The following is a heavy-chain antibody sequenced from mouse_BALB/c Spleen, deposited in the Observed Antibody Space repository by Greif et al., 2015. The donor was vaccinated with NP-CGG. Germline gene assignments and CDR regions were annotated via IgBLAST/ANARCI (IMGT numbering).Heavy chain of an antibody. CDR2: IYPGDGDT. J-gene: IGHJ1*01. Sequence: VQLQQSGAELVRPGSSVKIFCKASGYAFSSYWMNWVKQRPGQGLEWIGQIYPGDGDTNYNGKFKGKATLTADKSSSTAYMQLSSLTSEDSAVYFCAREDYGTRYFEVWGAGTTVTVSS. D-gene: IGHD1-1*01. CDR1: GYAFSSYW. CDR3: AREDYGTRYFEV. V-gene: IGHV1-80*01.